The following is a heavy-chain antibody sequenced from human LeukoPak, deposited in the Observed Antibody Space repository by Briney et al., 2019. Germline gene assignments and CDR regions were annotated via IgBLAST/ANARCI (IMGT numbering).Heavy chain of an antibody. CDR3: AKGWMGATLYYFDY. J-gene: IGHJ4*02. Sequence: PGGSLRLSCAASGFTFDDYAMHWVRQAPGKGLEWVSGISWNSGSIGYADSVKGRFTISRDNAKNSLYLQMNSLRAEDTALYYCAKGWMGATLYYFDYRGQGTLVTVSS. V-gene: IGHV3-9*01. CDR1: GFTFDDYA. CDR2: ISWNSGSI. D-gene: IGHD1-26*01.